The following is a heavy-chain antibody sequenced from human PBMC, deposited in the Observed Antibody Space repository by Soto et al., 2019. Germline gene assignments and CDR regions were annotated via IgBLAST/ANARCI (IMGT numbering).Heavy chain of an antibody. CDR2: IYPSDSDT. J-gene: IGHJ4*02. CDR3: ARGGVSTRTFDY. CDR1: GYNLAGYW. Sequence: PXAFMKISFKGSGYNLAGYWIAWVRQMPGKGLELMGIIYPSDSDTRYRPSFQGQVTISADKSISSAYLQWSSLRASDTAMYYCARGGVSTRTFDYWGQGTPVTVSS. D-gene: IGHD3-3*01. V-gene: IGHV5-51*01.